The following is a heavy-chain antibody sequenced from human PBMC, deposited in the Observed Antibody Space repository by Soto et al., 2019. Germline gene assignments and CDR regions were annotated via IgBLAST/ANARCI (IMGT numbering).Heavy chain of an antibody. CDR2: IKQDDSEK. CDR3: ARDSLGYCTSTSCYWSEDY. D-gene: IGHD2-2*01. J-gene: IGHJ4*02. CDR1: GFTFSTYW. Sequence: GGSLRLSCSASGFTFSTYWMSWVRQAQAKGLEWVANIKQDDSEKYYVDSVKGRFTISRDNAKNSLYLQMNSLRAEDTAVYYCARDSLGYCTSTSCYWSEDYWGQGTLVTVSS. V-gene: IGHV3-7*03.